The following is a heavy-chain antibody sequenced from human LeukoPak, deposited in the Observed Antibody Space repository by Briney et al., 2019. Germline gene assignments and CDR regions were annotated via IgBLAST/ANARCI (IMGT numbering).Heavy chain of an antibody. CDR3: ARERGGSKLSGLYGRDYYYMDV. D-gene: IGHD3-16*01. Sequence: SETLSLTCSVSGGSISSSTDYWGWIRQPPGKGLEWIGSIYYSGSTYYNPSLKSRVTISVDTSKNQFSLKLSSVTAADTAVYFCARERGGSKLSGLYGRDYYYMDVWGKGTTVTVSS. CDR2: IYYSGST. CDR1: GGSISSSTDY. J-gene: IGHJ6*03. V-gene: IGHV4-39*07.